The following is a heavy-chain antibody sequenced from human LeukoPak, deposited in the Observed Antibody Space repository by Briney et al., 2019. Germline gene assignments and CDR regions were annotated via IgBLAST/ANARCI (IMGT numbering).Heavy chain of an antibody. J-gene: IGHJ4*02. CDR3: AKDHRSYYYDSSGYYLGLGDY. D-gene: IGHD3-22*01. CDR2: ITGSGGST. CDR1: GFTFRSRA. Sequence: GGSLRLSCAASGFTFRSRAMSWVRQAPGKGLEWVSTITGSGGSTYYADSVKGRFTISRDNSKNTLYLQMNSLRAEDTAVYYCAKDHRSYYYDSSGYYLGLGDYWGQGTLVTVSS. V-gene: IGHV3-23*01.